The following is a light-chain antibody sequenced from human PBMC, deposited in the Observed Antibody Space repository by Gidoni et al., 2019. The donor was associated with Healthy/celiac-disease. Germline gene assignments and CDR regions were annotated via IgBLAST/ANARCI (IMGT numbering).Light chain of an antibody. CDR1: SSDVGGYNY. J-gene: IGLJ1*01. Sequence: SALTQPPSASGFPGQSVTISRTGTSSDVGGYNYVSWYQQHPGKAPKLMIDEVSKRPSGVPDRFSGSKSGNTASLTVSGLQAEDEADYYCSSYAGSNNLGVFGTGTKVTVL. CDR3: SSYAGSNNLGV. CDR2: EVS. V-gene: IGLV2-8*01.